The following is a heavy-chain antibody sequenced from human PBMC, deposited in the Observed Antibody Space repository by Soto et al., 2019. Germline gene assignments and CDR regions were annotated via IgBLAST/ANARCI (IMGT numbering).Heavy chain of an antibody. J-gene: IGHJ4*02. Sequence: PGGSLRLSCAASGFTFSSYAMHWVRQAPGKGLEWVAVISYDGSNKYHADSVKGRFTISRDNSKNTLYLQMNSLRAEDTAVYYCPRDLYSRSSNYWGQGTLVTVSS. CDR2: ISYDGSNK. V-gene: IGHV3-30-3*01. D-gene: IGHD6-6*01. CDR3: PRDLYSRSSNY. CDR1: GFTFSSYA.